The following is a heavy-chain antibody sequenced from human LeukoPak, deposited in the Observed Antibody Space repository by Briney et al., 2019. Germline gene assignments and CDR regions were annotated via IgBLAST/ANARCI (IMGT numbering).Heavy chain of an antibody. Sequence: SETLSLTCTVSGRPISSYYWLWLRQPAGKGLEWIGRIYPSGSTNYNPPLKSRVTMSVDTSKNQISLKLSSVTAADTAVYFCARHSSDYYGPFDYWGQGTLVTVSS. J-gene: IGHJ4*02. CDR2: IYPSGST. CDR3: ARHSSDYYGPFDY. CDR1: GRPISSYY. V-gene: IGHV4-4*07. D-gene: IGHD6-19*01.